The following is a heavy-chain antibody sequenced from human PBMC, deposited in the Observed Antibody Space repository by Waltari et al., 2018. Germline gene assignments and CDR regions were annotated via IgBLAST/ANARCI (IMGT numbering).Heavy chain of an antibody. CDR1: GFTFSSYS. CDR3: ASLPYGDYGVDY. V-gene: IGHV3-21*01. CDR2: ISSSSSYI. D-gene: IGHD4-17*01. Sequence: EVQLVESGGGLVKPGGSLRLSCAASGFTFSSYSMNWVRQAPGKGLEWVSSISSSSSYIYYADSVKGRFTISRDNAKNSLYLQMNSLRAEDTAVYYCASLPYGDYGVDYWGQGTLVTVSS. J-gene: IGHJ4*02.